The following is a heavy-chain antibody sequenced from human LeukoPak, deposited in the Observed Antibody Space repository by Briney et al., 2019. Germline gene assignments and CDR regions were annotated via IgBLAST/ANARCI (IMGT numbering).Heavy chain of an antibody. CDR1: GGTFSAYW. Sequence: GGSLRLSCVVSGGTFSAYWMAWARQAPGKGLEWVAEINEDGGVIYYVDSMKGRFTISRDNAKNSLYLEMKTLGVEDTAVYYCAKVPRDSGCYWGQGTLVTVSS. CDR3: AKVPRDSGCY. D-gene: IGHD1-26*01. J-gene: IGHJ4*02. CDR2: INEDGGVI. V-gene: IGHV3-7*01.